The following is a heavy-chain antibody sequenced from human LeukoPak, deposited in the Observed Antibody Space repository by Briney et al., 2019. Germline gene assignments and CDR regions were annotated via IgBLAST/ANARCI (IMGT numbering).Heavy chain of an antibody. D-gene: IGHD2-2*01. J-gene: IGHJ4*02. CDR1: GASISIYY. Sequence: SETLSLTCTVSGASISIYYGSWMREPPGGGVEWIGYIYYSGSTNSNPSLNSLVTMSVDTSKTQFSLKLNSVTAAAAAVYCCTGGLFVSSPSDYWGQGTLVTVSS. V-gene: IGHV4-59*01. CDR2: IYYSGST. CDR3: TGGLFVSSPSDY.